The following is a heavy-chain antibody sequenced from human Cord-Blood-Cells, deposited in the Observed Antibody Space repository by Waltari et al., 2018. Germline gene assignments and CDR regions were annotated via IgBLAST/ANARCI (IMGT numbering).Heavy chain of an antibody. CDR2: IIPIVGTA. D-gene: IGHD1-20*01. Sequence: VQLVQSGAEVKKPGSSVRLPCKATGGTFSRYAISWLRQAPGQGLEWMGGIIPIVGTANYAQKFQGRVTITADESTSTAYMELSSLRSEDTAVYYCATGIRGGYYYDGMDVWGQGTTVTVSS. V-gene: IGHV1-69*01. CDR1: GGTFSRYA. CDR3: ATGIRGGYYYDGMDV. J-gene: IGHJ6*02.